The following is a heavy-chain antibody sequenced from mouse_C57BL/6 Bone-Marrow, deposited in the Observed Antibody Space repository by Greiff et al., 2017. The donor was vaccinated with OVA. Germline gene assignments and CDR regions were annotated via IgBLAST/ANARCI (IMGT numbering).Heavy chain of an antibody. D-gene: IGHD2-3*01. CDR2: IDPENGDT. CDR3: TGWLLRSFAY. CDR1: GFNIKDDY. V-gene: IGHV14-4*01. J-gene: IGHJ3*01. Sequence: VQLKESGAELVRPGASVKLSCTASGFNIKDDYMHWVKQRPEQGLEWIGWIDPENGDTEYASKFQGKATITADTSSNPAYLQLSSLTSEDTAVYYCTGWLLRSFAYWGQGTLVTVSA.